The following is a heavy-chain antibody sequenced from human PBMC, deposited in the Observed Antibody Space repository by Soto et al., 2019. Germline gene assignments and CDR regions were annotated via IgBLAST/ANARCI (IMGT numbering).Heavy chain of an antibody. CDR1: GFTFSSYA. J-gene: IGHJ6*02. CDR3: ARERITIFGVVLYYYGMDV. CDR2: ISYDGSNK. V-gene: IGHV3-30-3*01. Sequence: GGSLRLSCAASGFTFSSYAMHWVRQAPGKGLEWVAVISYDGSNKYYADSVKGRFTISRDNSKNTLYLQMNSLRAEDTAVYYCARERITIFGVVLYYYGMDVWGQGTTVTVSS. D-gene: IGHD3-3*01.